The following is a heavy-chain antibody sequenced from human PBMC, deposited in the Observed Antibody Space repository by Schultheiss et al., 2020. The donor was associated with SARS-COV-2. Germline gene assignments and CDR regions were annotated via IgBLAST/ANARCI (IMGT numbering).Heavy chain of an antibody. CDR1: GFTFSSYA. CDR2: ISYDGSNK. CDR3: ARDLTMIPGGYFEY. J-gene: IGHJ4*02. V-gene: IGHV3-30-3*01. D-gene: IGHD3-22*01. Sequence: GGSLRLSCVDSGFTFSSYAMSWVRQAPGKGLEWVAVISYDGSNKYYADSVKGRFTISRDNSKNTLYLQMNSLRAEDTAVYYCARDLTMIPGGYFEYWGQGTLVTVSS.